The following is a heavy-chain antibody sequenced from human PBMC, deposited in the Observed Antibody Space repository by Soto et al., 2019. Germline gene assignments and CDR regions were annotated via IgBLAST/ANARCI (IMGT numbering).Heavy chain of an antibody. J-gene: IGHJ5*02. V-gene: IGHV4-34*01. CDR1: GGSFSGYY. CDR2: INHSGST. CDR3: ARLGGITIFGVDYNWFDP. D-gene: IGHD3-3*01. Sequence: SETLSLTCAVYGGSFSGYYWSWIRQPPGKGLEWIGEINHSGSTNYNPSLKSRVTISVDTSKNQFSLKLSSVTAADTAVYYCARLGGITIFGVDYNWFDPWGQGTLVTVSS.